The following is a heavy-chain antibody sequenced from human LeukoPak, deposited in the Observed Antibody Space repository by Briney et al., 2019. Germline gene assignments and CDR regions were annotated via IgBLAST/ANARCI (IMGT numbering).Heavy chain of an antibody. CDR1: GGSISSYY. CDR3: ARAPWELRGEWYFDY. D-gene: IGHD1-26*01. V-gene: IGHV4-59*01. Sequence: SETLSLTCAVSGGSISSYYWSWIRQPPGKGLEWIGYIYYSGSTNYNPSLKSRVTISVDTSKNQFSLKLSSVTAADTAVYYCARAPWELRGEWYFDYWGQGTLVTVSS. J-gene: IGHJ4*02. CDR2: IYYSGST.